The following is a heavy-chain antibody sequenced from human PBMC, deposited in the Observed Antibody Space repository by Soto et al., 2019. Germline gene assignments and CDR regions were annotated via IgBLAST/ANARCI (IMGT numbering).Heavy chain of an antibody. CDR3: AKDICSSTSCYTSAPHYYYGMDV. Sequence: GGSLRLSCAASGYTFSSYGMHWVRQAPGKGLEWVAVISYDGSNKYYADSVKGRFTISRDNSKNTLYLQMNSLRAEDTAVYYCAKDICSSTSCYTSAPHYYYGMDVWGQGTTVTVSS. V-gene: IGHV3-30*18. CDR2: ISYDGSNK. D-gene: IGHD2-2*02. CDR1: GYTFSSYG. J-gene: IGHJ6*02.